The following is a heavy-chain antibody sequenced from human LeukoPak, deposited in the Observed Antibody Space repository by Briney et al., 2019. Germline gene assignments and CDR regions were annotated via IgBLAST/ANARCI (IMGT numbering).Heavy chain of an antibody. Sequence: GGSLRLSCAASGFTVSSNYMSWVRQAPGKGLEWVSVIYSDGRTYYADSVKGRFTISRDNVENSLYLQMNSLRDEDTAVYYCARVAAGYSVNYFDYWGQGTLVTVSS. CDR2: IYSDGRT. V-gene: IGHV3-53*01. CDR1: GFTVSSNY. CDR3: ARVAAGYSVNYFDY. D-gene: IGHD4-23*01. J-gene: IGHJ4*02.